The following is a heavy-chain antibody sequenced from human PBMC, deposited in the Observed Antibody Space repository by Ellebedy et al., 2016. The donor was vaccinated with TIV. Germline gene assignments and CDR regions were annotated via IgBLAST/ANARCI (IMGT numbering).Heavy chain of an antibody. Sequence: SETLSLTCTVSGGSISSGGYYWGWIRQPPGKGLEWLGTIYYSGSTYYNSSLKSRVTVSTDTSKNQFSLRLTSVTAADTAVYFCARVENAVVTVDHYYYYMDVWGKGTTVTVSS. J-gene: IGHJ6*03. CDR3: ARVENAVVTVDHYYYYMDV. CDR1: GGSISSGGYY. V-gene: IGHV4-39*07. CDR2: IYYSGST. D-gene: IGHD2-21*02.